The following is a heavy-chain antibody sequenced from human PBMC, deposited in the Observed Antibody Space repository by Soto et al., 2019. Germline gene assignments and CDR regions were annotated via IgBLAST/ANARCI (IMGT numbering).Heavy chain of an antibody. J-gene: IGHJ6*02. V-gene: IGHV4-59*01. CDR1: DGSISSYY. D-gene: IGHD6-25*01. CDR2: IYYSGST. Sequence: TSETLSLTCTVSDGSISSYYWSWIRQPPGKGLEWIGYIYYSGSTNYNPSLKSRVTISVGTSKNQSYLNLSSVTAADTAVYSCARSAPRYYYGRDFWSQGTTVTVSS. CDR3: ARSAPRYYYGRDF.